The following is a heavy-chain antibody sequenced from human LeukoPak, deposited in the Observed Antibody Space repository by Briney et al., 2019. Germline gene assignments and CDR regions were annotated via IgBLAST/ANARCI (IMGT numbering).Heavy chain of an antibody. J-gene: IGHJ5*01. Sequence: PSETLSLTCSVSGASFTTYPYYWTWLRQPPGKGLEWIGSVTYTGNTFYNPSLQSRVTIPIDASKNQFSLNLSSVTAADTAIYFCARTPTCFPNWFDSWGRGTPVTVSS. CDR2: VTYTGNT. CDR1: GASFTTYPYY. V-gene: IGHV4-39*07. CDR3: ARTPTCFPNWFDS.